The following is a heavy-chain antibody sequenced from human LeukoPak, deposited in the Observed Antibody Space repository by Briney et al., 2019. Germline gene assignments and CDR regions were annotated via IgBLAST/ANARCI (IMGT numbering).Heavy chain of an antibody. CDR2: IYYSGST. J-gene: IGHJ4*02. CDR3: ARVSVDYYGSRYFDY. Sequence: PSETLSLTCTVSGGSISSGDYYWSWIRQPPGTGLEWIGYIYYSGSTYYNPSLKSRVTISVDTSKNQFSLKLSSVTAADTAVYYCARVSVDYYGSRYFDYWGQGTLVTVSS. CDR1: GGSISSGDYY. D-gene: IGHD3-10*01. V-gene: IGHV4-30-4*01.